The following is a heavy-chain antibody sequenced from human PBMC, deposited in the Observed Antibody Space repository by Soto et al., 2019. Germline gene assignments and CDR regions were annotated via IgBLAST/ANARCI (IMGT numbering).Heavy chain of an antibody. J-gene: IGHJ6*02. CDR3: ARLTVARGGYYYYYGMDV. Sequence: GASVKVSCKSSGGTFSSYAISWVRQAPGQGLEVMGGIIPIFGTANYAQKFQGRVTITADKSTSTAYMELSSLRSEDTAVYYCARLTVARGGYYYYYGMDVWGQGTTVTVSS. CDR2: IIPIFGTA. CDR1: GGTFSSYA. V-gene: IGHV1-69*06. D-gene: IGHD4-17*01.